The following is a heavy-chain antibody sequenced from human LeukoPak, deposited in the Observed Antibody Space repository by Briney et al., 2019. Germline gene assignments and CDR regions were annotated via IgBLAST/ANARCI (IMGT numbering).Heavy chain of an antibody. D-gene: IGHD3-10*01. CDR3: ARKENVYYYFDY. CDR2: IYGDGSR. J-gene: IGHJ4*02. CDR1: GFTVSSNY. V-gene: IGHV3-53*01. Sequence: PGGSLRLSCAASGFTVSSNYMSWVRQAPGKGLEWVSNIYGDGSRYYADSVKGRFTISRDNSKNTLYLQMNTLRAEDTAVYYCARKENVYYYFDYWGQGTLVTVSS.